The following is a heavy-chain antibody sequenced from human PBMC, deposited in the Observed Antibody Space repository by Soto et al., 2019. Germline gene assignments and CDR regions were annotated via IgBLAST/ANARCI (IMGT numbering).Heavy chain of an antibody. CDR1: GYTLTELS. Sequence: ASVKVSCKVSGYTLTELSMHWVRQAPGKGLEWMGGFDPEDGETIYAQKFQGRVTMTEDTSTDTAYMELRSLRSEDTAVYYCATGASSGNIDYFDYWGQGTLVTVSS. CDR2: FDPEDGET. CDR3: ATGASSGNIDYFDY. V-gene: IGHV1-24*01. D-gene: IGHD6-19*01. J-gene: IGHJ4*02.